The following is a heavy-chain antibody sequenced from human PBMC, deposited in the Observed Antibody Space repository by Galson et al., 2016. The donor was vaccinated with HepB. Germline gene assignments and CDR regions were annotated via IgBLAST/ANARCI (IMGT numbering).Heavy chain of an antibody. J-gene: IGHJ6*02. CDR3: AKGPTGYYYYGMDV. CDR2: IGGSGGSI. V-gene: IGHV3-23*01. D-gene: IGHD1-14*01. Sequence: SLRLSCAASGFTFGSYAMTWVRQAPGKGLEWVSGIGGSGGSINYADSVKGRFTISRDNPKNTLYLQMNGLRAEDTAVYYCAKGPTGYYYYGMDVWGQGTTVTVSS. CDR1: GFTFGSYA.